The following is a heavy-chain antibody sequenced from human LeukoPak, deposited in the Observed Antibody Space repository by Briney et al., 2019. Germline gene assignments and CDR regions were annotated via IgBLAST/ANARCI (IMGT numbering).Heavy chain of an antibody. CDR3: ASSPRLTSSWFLFDS. V-gene: IGHV4-59*08. J-gene: IGHJ5*01. CDR1: GDSFSNYY. D-gene: IGHD6-13*01. Sequence: SETLSLTCSVSGDSFSNYYWTWIRQPPGKGLEWIGYVYYSGSTNYNPSLKTRLHLSVDTSKNRFSLKLSSVTAADTAVYYCASSPRLTSSWFLFDSWGHGTLVTVSS. CDR2: VYYSGST.